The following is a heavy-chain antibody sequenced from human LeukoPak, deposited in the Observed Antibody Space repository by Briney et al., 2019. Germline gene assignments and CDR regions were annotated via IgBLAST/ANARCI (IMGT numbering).Heavy chain of an antibody. CDR2: ISGSGGST. V-gene: IGHV3-23*01. D-gene: IGHD2-2*03. CDR1: GFTFSSYA. Sequence: GGSLRLSCAASGFTFSSYAMSWVRQAPGKGLEWVSAISGSGGSTYYADSVKGRFTISRDNSKNTLYLQMNSLRAEDTAVYYCARTPPAGCCSSTSCYVSPDYYYYYYMDVWGKGTTVTVSS. J-gene: IGHJ6*03. CDR3: ARTPPAGCCSSTSCYVSPDYYYYYYMDV.